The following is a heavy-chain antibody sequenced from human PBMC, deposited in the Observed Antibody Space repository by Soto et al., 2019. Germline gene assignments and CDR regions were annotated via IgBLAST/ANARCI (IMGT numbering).Heavy chain of an antibody. J-gene: IGHJ5*01. Sequence: SVKVSCKASGGTFSSYTISWVRQAPGQGLEWMGRIIPILGIANYAQKFQGRVTITADKSTSTAYMELSSLRSEDTAVYYCASDLNWNDVSNWFDSWGQGILVTVSS. D-gene: IGHD1-20*01. V-gene: IGHV1-69*02. CDR1: GGTFSSYT. CDR3: ASDLNWNDVSNWFDS. CDR2: IIPILGIA.